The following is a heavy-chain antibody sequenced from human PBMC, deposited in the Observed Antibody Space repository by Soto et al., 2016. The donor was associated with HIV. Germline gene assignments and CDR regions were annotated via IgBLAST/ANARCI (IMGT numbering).Heavy chain of an antibody. Sequence: EVQLVESGGGVVRPGGSLRLSCAASGFTFDDHGMSWVRQAPGKGLEWVSGINWNGDSTGYADSVKGRFTISRDNAKNSLYLQMNSLRAEDTALYYCGRDRPYRLRFLSYMDVWGKGTTVTVSS. CDR2: INWNGDST. CDR1: GFTFDDHG. CDR3: GRDRPYRLRFLSYMDV. V-gene: IGHV3-20*04. D-gene: IGHD3-3*01. J-gene: IGHJ6*03.